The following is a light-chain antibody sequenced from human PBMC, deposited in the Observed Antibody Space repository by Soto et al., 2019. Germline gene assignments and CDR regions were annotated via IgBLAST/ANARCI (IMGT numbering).Light chain of an antibody. CDR3: QQYGSSPLIT. Sequence: EIVLTQSPGTLSLSPGERATLSCRASQSVSSSYLAWYQQKPGQAPRLLIYGASSRATGIPDRFSGSGSGTDFTLNISRLEPEDFSLCDCQQYGSSPLITFGQGTRLEIK. CDR2: GAS. V-gene: IGKV3-20*01. CDR1: QSVSSSY. J-gene: IGKJ5*01.